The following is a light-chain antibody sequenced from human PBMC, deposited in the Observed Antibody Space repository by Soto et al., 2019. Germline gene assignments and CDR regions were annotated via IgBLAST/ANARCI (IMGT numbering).Light chain of an antibody. CDR3: QQRSNWPLT. J-gene: IGKJ4*01. Sequence: IQLTQSPSSLSACVGDRVTITCRASQSMSDYLAWYQQKPGKAPKLLIYAASTLHSGVPSRFSGRGYGTEFTLTISSLRPEDFATYYCQQRSNWPLTFGAGTKVEIK. CDR2: AAS. CDR1: QSMSDY. V-gene: IGKV1-9*01.